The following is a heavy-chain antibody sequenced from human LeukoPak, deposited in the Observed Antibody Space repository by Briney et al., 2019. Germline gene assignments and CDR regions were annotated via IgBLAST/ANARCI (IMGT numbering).Heavy chain of an antibody. V-gene: IGHV4-34*01. Sequence: PSETLSLTCAVYGGSFSTYYWSWLRQPPGKGLEWIGEINHSGSTNYNSPLKSRVTISADTSKNQFSLRLFSVTASDTAVYYCATTFSGYVSSWPEYFQHWGQGTLVTVSS. CDR2: INHSGST. CDR1: GGSFSTYY. J-gene: IGHJ1*01. D-gene: IGHD6-13*01. CDR3: ATTFSGYVSSWPEYFQH.